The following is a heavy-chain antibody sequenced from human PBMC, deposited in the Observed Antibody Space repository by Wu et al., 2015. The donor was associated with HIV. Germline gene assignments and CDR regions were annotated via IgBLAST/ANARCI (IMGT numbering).Heavy chain of an antibody. J-gene: IGHJ4*02. D-gene: IGHD5-24*01. CDR2: ISAYNGNT. V-gene: IGHV1-18*01. Sequence: QVQLVQSGAEVKKPGSSVKVSCKASGYSFTTYGISWVRQAPGQGLEWMGWISAYNGNTKYAQKLQGRVTMTTDTSTSTAYMELRSLRSDDTAVYYCARDESRDGYNLLWDYWGQGTLVTVSS. CDR3: ARDESRDGYNLLWDY. CDR1: GYSFTTYG.